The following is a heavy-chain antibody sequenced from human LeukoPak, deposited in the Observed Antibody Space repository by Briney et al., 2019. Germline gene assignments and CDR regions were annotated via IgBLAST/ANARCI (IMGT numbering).Heavy chain of an antibody. D-gene: IGHD3-10*01. CDR3: AKRGIVIRAVIIVGFHKEAYYFDY. V-gene: IGHV3-7*01. CDR1: GFTFSSYW. J-gene: IGHJ4*02. Sequence: PGGSLRLSCAASGFTFSSYWMSWVRQAPGKGLEWVANIKQDGSEKYYVDSVKGRFTISRDNAKNSLYLQMNSLRAEDTAVYFCAKRGIVIRAVIIVGFHKEAYYFDYWGQGALVTVSS. CDR2: IKQDGSEK.